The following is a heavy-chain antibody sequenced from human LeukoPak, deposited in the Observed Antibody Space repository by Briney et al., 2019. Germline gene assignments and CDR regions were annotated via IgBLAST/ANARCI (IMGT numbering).Heavy chain of an antibody. V-gene: IGHV3-72*01. Sequence: GGSLRLSCAASGFTFSDYYLSWIRQAPGKGLEWVGRSRNKVNSYTTEYAASVKGRFTISRDGSKNSLYLQMNSLRTEDTAVYYCVVMIRGVGYWGQGALVTVSS. J-gene: IGHJ4*02. CDR2: SRNKVNSYTT. CDR1: GFTFSDYY. D-gene: IGHD3-10*01. CDR3: VVMIRGVGY.